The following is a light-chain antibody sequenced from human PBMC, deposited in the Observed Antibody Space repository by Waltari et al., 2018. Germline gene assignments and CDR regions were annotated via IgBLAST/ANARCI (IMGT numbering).Light chain of an antibody. CDR1: HSVKTN. CDR3: QQYNNWPTWT. Sequence: EVVMTQSPATLSVSPGARATLSLRASHSVKTNFAWYRQKPGQAPRLVIFGASTRATGIPARFSGSGSGTEFTLTISSLQPEDSAVYYCQQYNNWPTWTFGQGAKVEIK. V-gene: IGKV3-15*01. CDR2: GAS. J-gene: IGKJ1*01.